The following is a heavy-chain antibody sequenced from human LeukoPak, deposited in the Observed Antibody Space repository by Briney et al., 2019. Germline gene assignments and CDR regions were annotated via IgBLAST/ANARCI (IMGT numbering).Heavy chain of an antibody. CDR2: IIPVHGKP. D-gene: IGHD5-12*01. J-gene: IGHJ6*03. V-gene: IGHV1-69*10. CDR1: GGTFSSYT. Sequence: SVKISCKPSGGTFSSYTMSWVRQAPGQGLEWMGGIIPVHGKPVYAQRFQGRLTITADESTETAYIELGNLRQEDTAVYYCARDGGYTAHFFYYMGVWGPGTPVTVSS. CDR3: ARDGGYTAHFFYYMGV.